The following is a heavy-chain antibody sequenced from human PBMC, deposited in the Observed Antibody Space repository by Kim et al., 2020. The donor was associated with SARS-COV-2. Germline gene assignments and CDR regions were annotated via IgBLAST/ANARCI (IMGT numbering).Heavy chain of an antibody. D-gene: IGHD6-13*01. CDR3: ARHRPGRAAAGYYFDY. CDR1: GGSISSSSYY. V-gene: IGHV4-39*01. J-gene: IGHJ4*02. Sequence: SETLSLTCTVSGGSISSSSYYWGWIRQPPGKGLEWIGSIYYSGSTYYNPSLKSRVTISVDTSKNQFSLKLSSVTAADTAVYYCARHRPGRAAAGYYFDYWGQGTLVTVSS. CDR2: IYYSGST.